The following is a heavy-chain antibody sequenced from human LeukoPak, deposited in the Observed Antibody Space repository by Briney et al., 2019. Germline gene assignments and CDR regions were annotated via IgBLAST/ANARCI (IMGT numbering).Heavy chain of an antibody. CDR2: IYTSGST. D-gene: IGHD3-10*01. CDR3: ARGGFDGSGSYYYDY. J-gene: IGHJ4*02. Sequence: SETLSLTCTVSGGSISSYYWSWIRQPAGKGLEWIGRIYTSGSTNYNPSLKSRVTMSVDTSKNQFSLKLSSVTAADTAVYYCARGGFDGSGSYYYDYWGQGTLVTVSS. CDR1: GGSISSYY. V-gene: IGHV4-4*07.